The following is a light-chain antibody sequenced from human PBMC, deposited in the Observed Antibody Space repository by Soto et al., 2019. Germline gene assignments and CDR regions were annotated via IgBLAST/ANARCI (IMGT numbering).Light chain of an antibody. CDR1: SSDIGGYNF. CDR3: CSYTSSNAVL. Sequence: QSALTQPASFSGSPGQSITISCTGTSSDIGGYNFVSWYQHHPGEAPKLMIYDVSNRPSGVSDRFSGSKSGNTASLTISGLQAEDEADYYCCSYTSSNAVLFGGGTKLTVL. CDR2: DVS. J-gene: IGLJ2*01. V-gene: IGLV2-14*03.